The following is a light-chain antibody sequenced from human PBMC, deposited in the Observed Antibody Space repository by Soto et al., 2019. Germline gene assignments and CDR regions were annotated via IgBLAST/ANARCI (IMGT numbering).Light chain of an antibody. CDR3: AAWDDSLNGYV. J-gene: IGLJ1*01. Sequence: QSVLTQPPSASGTPGQRVTISCSGSSSNIGSNTVSWYQQLPGTAPKLLIYSNNQRPSGAPDRFSGSKSGTSASLAISGLQSEDEADYYCAAWDDSLNGYVFGTGTKVTV. CDR1: SSNIGSNT. CDR2: SNN. V-gene: IGLV1-44*01.